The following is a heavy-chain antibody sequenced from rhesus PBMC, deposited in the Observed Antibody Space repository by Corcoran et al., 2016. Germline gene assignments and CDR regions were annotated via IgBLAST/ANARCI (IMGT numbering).Heavy chain of an antibody. Sequence: QGQLQESGPRLVKPSETLPLTCAVSGASISSHYWSWIRQPPGKGLEWIGYISVGSGSTNSNPSLKGRVTISRDTSKNQISLKLTSVTAADTAVYYCARDESNRFDVWGAGVLVTVSS. CDR2: ISVGSGST. V-gene: IGHV4S6*01. J-gene: IGHJ5-1*01. CDR3: ARDESNRFDV. CDR1: GASISSHY.